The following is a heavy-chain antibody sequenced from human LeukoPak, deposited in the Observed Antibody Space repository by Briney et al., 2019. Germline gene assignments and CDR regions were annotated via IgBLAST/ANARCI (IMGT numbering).Heavy chain of an antibody. CDR1: GFTFSSYS. J-gene: IGHJ4*02. V-gene: IGHV3-48*04. Sequence: GGSLRLSCAVSGFTFSSYSMNWVRQAPGKGLEWVSYISTTSSTIYYADSVKGRFTISRDNAKNSLYLQMNSLRAEDTAVYYCARVRCSTPSCYYLDYWGQGTLVTVSS. CDR3: ARVRCSTPSCYYLDY. D-gene: IGHD2-2*01. CDR2: ISTTSSTI.